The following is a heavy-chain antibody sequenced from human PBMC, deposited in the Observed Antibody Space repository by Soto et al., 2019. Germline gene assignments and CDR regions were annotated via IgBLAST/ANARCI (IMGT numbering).Heavy chain of an antibody. V-gene: IGHV3-21*01. Sequence: EVQLVESGGGLVKPGGSLRLSCAASGVTFSSYSMNWVRQAPGKGLEWVSSISSSSSYIYYADSVKGRFSISRDNAKNSLYLQMNSLRAEDTAVYYCASGYSYAYFDYWGQGTLVAVSS. J-gene: IGHJ4*02. CDR1: GVTFSSYS. D-gene: IGHD5-18*01. CDR2: ISSSSSYI. CDR3: ASGYSYAYFDY.